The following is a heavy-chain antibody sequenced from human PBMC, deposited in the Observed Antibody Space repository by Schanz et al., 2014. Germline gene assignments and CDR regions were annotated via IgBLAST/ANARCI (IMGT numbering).Heavy chain of an antibody. CDR2: ISGLGEAT. CDR3: VKDLQRELLRDDHYYGMDV. V-gene: IGHV3-23*04. J-gene: IGHJ6*02. D-gene: IGHD5-12*01. Sequence: EVQLVESGGGLVQPGGSLRLSCAVSGFTVSDHYMDWVRQAPGKGLEWVSTISGLGEATFYSDSVKGRFTVSRDNSKNIVYLQMNRLRAEDTAVYYCVKDLQRELLRDDHYYGMDVWGQGTTVTVSS. CDR1: GFTVSDHY.